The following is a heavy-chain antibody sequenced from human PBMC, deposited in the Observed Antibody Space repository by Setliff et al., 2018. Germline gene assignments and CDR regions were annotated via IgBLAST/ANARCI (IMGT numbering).Heavy chain of an antibody. J-gene: IGHJ4*02. V-gene: IGHV1-18*01. CDR1: GYTFTTYG. D-gene: IGHD1-26*01. CDR2: ISAYNGNT. CDR3: ARHWGPTIIGYYDY. Sequence: AASVKVSCKASGYTFTTYGISWVRQAPGQGLEWMGWISAYNGNTNYAQKLQGRVTMTTDTSTSTAYMELRSLRSDDTAVYYCARHWGPTIIGYYDYWGQGTLVTVSS.